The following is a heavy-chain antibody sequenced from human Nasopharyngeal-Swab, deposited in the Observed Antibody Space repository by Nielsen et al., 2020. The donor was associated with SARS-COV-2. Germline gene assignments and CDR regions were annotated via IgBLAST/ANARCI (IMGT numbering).Heavy chain of an antibody. CDR2: IYYSGST. CDR3: ARFSSSWYYYMDV. J-gene: IGHJ6*03. CDR1: GGSISSYY. D-gene: IGHD6-13*01. Sequence: SETLSLTCTVSGGSISSYYWSWIRQPPGKGLEWIGYIYYSGSTNYNPSLKSRGTISVDTSKNQFSLKLGSVTAADSAVYYCARFSSSWYYYMDVWGKGTTVTVSS. V-gene: IGHV4-59*08.